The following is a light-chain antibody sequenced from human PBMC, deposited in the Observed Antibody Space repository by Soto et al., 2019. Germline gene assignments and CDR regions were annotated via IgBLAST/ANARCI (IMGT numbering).Light chain of an antibody. CDR2: KAS. J-gene: IGKJ1*01. V-gene: IGKV1-5*03. Sequence: DIQMTQSPSTLSASVGDRVTIPCRASQSISTWLAWYQQEPGKAPKLLIHKASSLESGVPSRFSGSGSGTEFTLTISSLQPDDFATYYCQQYNSYSWTFGQGTKVDI. CDR3: QQYNSYSWT. CDR1: QSISTW.